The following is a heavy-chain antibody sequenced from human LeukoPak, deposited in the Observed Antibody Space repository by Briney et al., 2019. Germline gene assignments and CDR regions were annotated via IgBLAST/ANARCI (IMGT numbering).Heavy chain of an antibody. J-gene: IGHJ4*02. D-gene: IGHD1-14*01. CDR3: AKQTTTRSPIDY. CDR1: GFTVSSNY. CDR2: IYSGGST. V-gene: IGHV3-53*01. Sequence: PGRSLRLSCAASGFTVSSNYVSWVRQAPGKGLEWVSVIYSGGSTYYADSVKGRFTISRDNSKNKLYLQMNSLRAEDTAVYYCAKQTTTRSPIDYWGQGTLVTVSS.